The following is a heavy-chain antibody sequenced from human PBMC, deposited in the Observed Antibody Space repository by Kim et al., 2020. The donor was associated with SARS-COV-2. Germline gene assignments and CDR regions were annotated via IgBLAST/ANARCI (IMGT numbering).Heavy chain of an antibody. Sequence: ASVKVSCKASGYTFTSYYMHWVRQAPGQGLEWMGIINPSGGSTSYAQKFQGRVTMTRDTSTSTVYMELSSLRSEDTAVYYCARGPVGGVIVMGFAPSYYYYMDVWGKGTTVTVSS. J-gene: IGHJ6*03. CDR3: ARGPVGGVIVMGFAPSYYYYMDV. CDR1: GYTFTSYY. CDR2: INPSGGST. D-gene: IGHD3-16*02. V-gene: IGHV1-46*01.